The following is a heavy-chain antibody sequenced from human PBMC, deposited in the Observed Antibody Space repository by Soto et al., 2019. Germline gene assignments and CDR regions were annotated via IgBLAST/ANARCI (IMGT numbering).Heavy chain of an antibody. Sequence: GXSVKVSCKASGGTFSSYAISWVRQAPGQGLEWMGGIIPIFGTANYAQKFQGRVTITADESTSTAYMELSSLRSEDTAVYYCASPKAIFGVYPFDYWGQGTLVTVSS. V-gene: IGHV1-69*13. J-gene: IGHJ4*02. D-gene: IGHD3-3*01. CDR2: IIPIFGTA. CDR1: GGTFSSYA. CDR3: ASPKAIFGVYPFDY.